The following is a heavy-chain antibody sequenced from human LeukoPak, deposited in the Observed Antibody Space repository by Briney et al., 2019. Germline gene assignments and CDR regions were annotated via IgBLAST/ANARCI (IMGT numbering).Heavy chain of an antibody. CDR2: ISGSGGST. J-gene: IGHJ5*02. V-gene: IGHV3-23*01. CDR1: GFTVSSNY. CDR3: AKDMLAVPAVFDP. D-gene: IGHD2-2*01. Sequence: GGSLRLSCAASGFTVSSNYMSWVRQAPGKGLEWVSAISGSGGSTYYADSVKGRFTISRDNSKNTLYLQMNSLRAEDTAVYYCAKDMLAVPAVFDPWGQGTLVTVSS.